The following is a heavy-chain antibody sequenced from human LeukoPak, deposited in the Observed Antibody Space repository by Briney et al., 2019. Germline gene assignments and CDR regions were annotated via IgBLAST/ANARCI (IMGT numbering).Heavy chain of an antibody. J-gene: IGHJ4*02. CDR2: ISSSSSYI. CDR3: ARARYFDWSTPDY. Sequence: GGSLRLSCAASGFTFSSYSMNWVRQAPGKGLEWVSSISSSSSYIYYADSVKGRFTISRDNAKNSLYLQMNSLRAEDTAVYYRARARYFDWSTPDYWGQGTLVTVSS. V-gene: IGHV3-21*01. CDR1: GFTFSSYS. D-gene: IGHD3-9*01.